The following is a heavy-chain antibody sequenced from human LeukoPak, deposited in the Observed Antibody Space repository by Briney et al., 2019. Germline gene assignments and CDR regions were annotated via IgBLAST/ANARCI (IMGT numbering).Heavy chain of an antibody. D-gene: IGHD1-26*01. CDR1: GLTFSRYS. V-gene: IGHV3-21*01. Sequence: GGSLRLSCAASGLTFSRYSMNWVRQAPGKGREGVSSISSSRSYKYYADSVRGGFTISRDNAKNSLYLQMNSLRAEDTAVYYCARDRIWMNSGSYYWGQGTLVTVSS. J-gene: IGHJ4*02. CDR2: ISSSRSYK. CDR3: ARDRIWMNSGSYY.